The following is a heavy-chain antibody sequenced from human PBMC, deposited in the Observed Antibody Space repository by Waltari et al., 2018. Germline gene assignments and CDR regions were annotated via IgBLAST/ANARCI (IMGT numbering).Heavy chain of an antibody. V-gene: IGHV4-34*01. J-gene: IGHJ6*03. CDR3: ARKVTETYYYYYYMDV. D-gene: IGHD1-20*01. Sequence: QVQLQQWGAGLLKSSETLSLTGAGYGGSFSGYYWSWIRQPPGKGLEWSGESNQSGSTNYNPSLTSRVTISVDTSKQQFSLKLSSVTAADSTVYFCARKVTETYYYYYYMDVWGKGTTVTIPS. CDR2: SNQSGST. CDR1: GGSFSGYY.